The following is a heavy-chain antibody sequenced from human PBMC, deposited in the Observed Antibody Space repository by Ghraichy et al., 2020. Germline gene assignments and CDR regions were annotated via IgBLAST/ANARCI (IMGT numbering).Heavy chain of an antibody. D-gene: IGHD6-19*01. CDR1: GYTFTVYY. J-gene: IGHJ5*02. Sequence: ASVKVSCQASGYTFTVYYIHWVRQAPGQGLEWMGRINPNTGATYYAQKFQGRVTMTRDMSITTAYMELNRLRSDDTATYYCARDAVGWRNWFDPWGQGTLVSVSS. CDR2: INPNTGAT. V-gene: IGHV1-2*06. CDR3: ARDAVGWRNWFDP.